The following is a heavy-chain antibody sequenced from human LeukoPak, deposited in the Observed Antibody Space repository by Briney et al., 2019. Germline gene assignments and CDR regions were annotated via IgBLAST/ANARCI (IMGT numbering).Heavy chain of an antibody. Sequence: GASVKVSCKASGYTFTSYDINWVRQATGQGLEWMGWMNPNSGNTGYAQKFQGRVTITRNTSISTAYMELSSLRSEDTAVYYCARDPQTGTPIKTTKYNWFDPWGQGTLVTVSS. CDR2: MNPNSGNT. CDR1: GYTFTSYD. J-gene: IGHJ5*02. CDR3: ARDPQTGTPIKTTKYNWFDP. D-gene: IGHD1-1*01. V-gene: IGHV1-8*01.